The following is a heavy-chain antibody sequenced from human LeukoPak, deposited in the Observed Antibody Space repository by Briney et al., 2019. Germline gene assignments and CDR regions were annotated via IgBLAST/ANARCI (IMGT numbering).Heavy chain of an antibody. Sequence: PGGSLRLSCAASGFTFSSYAMSWVRQAPGKGLEWVSGISGSGFTTYYADSVKGRFTIPRDNAKNSLYLEMNSLRAEDTAVYYCGRWGVEAGIDDWGQGTLVIVSS. CDR1: GFTFSSYA. CDR2: ISGSGFTT. CDR3: GRWGVEAGIDD. J-gene: IGHJ4*02. D-gene: IGHD6-13*01. V-gene: IGHV3-23*01.